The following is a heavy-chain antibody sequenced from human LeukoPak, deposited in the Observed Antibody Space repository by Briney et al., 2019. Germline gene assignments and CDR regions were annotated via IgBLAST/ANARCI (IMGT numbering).Heavy chain of an antibody. V-gene: IGHV3-30*02. D-gene: IGHD6-19*01. Sequence: QPGESLRLSCAASGFTFSGSGMHWVRQAPGKGLEWVAFIRYHGSDKFYADSVKGRFTISRDNSKNTLYLQVNSLRAEDTAVYYCARGEQWLAISDFDYWGQGTLVTVSS. CDR3: ARGEQWLAISDFDY. CDR2: IRYHGSDK. J-gene: IGHJ4*02. CDR1: GFTFSGSG.